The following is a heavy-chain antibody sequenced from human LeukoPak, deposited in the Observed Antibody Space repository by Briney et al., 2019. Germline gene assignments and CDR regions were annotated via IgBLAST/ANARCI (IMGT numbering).Heavy chain of an antibody. CDR2: IKQDGSEK. CDR1: GFTFSSYW. CDR3: AELGITMIGGV. V-gene: IGHV3-7*01. Sequence: GGSLRLSCAASGFTFSSYWMSWVRQAPGKGLEWVTNIKQDGSEKYYVDSVKGRFTISRDNAKNSLYLQMNSLRAEDTAVYYCAELGITMIGGVWGKGTTVTISS. D-gene: IGHD3-10*02. J-gene: IGHJ6*04.